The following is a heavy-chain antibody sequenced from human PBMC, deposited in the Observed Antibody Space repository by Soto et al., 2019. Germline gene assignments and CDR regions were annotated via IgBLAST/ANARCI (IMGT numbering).Heavy chain of an antibody. J-gene: IGHJ6*02. Sequence: GGSLRLSCATSGVIFSDYAMHWVRQAPGKGLEWVAFISYDGNNKFYADSVKGRVTISRDNSRNTLYLQMNSLRAEDTAVYYCARASPFTTSSPYYYYYGMDVWGQGTTVTVS. CDR2: ISYDGNNK. CDR3: ARASPFTTSSPYYYYYGMDV. CDR1: GVIFSDYA. D-gene: IGHD6-6*01. V-gene: IGHV3-30-3*01.